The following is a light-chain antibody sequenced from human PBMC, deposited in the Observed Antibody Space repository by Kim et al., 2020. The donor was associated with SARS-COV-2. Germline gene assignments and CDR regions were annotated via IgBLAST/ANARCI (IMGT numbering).Light chain of an antibody. V-gene: IGLV1-47*01. CDR2: KND. CDR3: AAWDYSLSGPHWV. CDR1: SSNIGSNY. Sequence: QSVLTQPPSASGTPGKRVTISCSGSSSNIGSNYVYWYQQLPGTAPKFLIFKNDQRPSGVPDRFSGSKSGTSASLAISGLRSEDEADYYCAAWDYSLSGPHWVFGGGTQLTVL. J-gene: IGLJ3*02.